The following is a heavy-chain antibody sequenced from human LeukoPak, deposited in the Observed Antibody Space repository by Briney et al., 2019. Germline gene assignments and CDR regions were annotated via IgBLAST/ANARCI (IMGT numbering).Heavy chain of an antibody. CDR3: ARESNYYGSGYFDY. CDR1: GFTVSSNY. CDR2: IYSGGST. V-gene: IGHV3-53*01. D-gene: IGHD3-10*01. J-gene: IGHJ4*02. Sequence: GGSLRLSCAASGFTVSSNYMSWVRQAPGKGLEWVSVIYSGGSTYYADSVKGRFTISRDNSKNTLYLQMNSLRAEDTAVYYCARESNYYGSGYFDYWGQGTLVTVSS.